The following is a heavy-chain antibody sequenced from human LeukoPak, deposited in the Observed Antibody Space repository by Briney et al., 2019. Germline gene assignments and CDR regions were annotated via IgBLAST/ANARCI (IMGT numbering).Heavy chain of an antibody. CDR1: GGSICSGDYF. CDR3: AREALEYSTYYYYYYYMDV. CDR2: IYYSGST. Sequence: SETLSLTCTVSGGSICSGDYFWRSIRQPPGEGLEWNEYIYYSGSTYYNTSLKSRVTISVDTSKNQFSLKLSSVTAADTAVYYCAREALEYSTYYYYYYYMDVWGKGTTVTVSS. J-gene: IGHJ6*03. V-gene: IGHV4-30-4*08. D-gene: IGHD6-6*01.